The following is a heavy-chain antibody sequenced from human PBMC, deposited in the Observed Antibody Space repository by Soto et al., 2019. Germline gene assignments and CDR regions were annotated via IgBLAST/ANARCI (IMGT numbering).Heavy chain of an antibody. J-gene: IGHJ2*01. CDR1: GGTFSSYS. Sequence: SGKVSCKAAGGTFSSYSISWVRQAPGQGLEWMGGIIPIFGTANYAQKFQGRVTITADESTSTAYMELSSLRSEDTAVYYCARAPVGLWYFDLWGRGTLVTVSS. V-gene: IGHV1-69*13. D-gene: IGHD2-15*01. CDR2: IIPIFGTA. CDR3: ARAPVGLWYFDL.